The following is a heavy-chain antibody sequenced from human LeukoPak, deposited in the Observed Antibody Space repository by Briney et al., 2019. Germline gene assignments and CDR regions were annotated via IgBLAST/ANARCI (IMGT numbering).Heavy chain of an antibody. CDR3: AREKAAEWGAYGSGSYYYYYYGMDV. Sequence: VSVKVSCKASGYTFTSYGISWVRQAPGQGLEWMGWISAYNGNTNYAQKLQGRVTMTTDTSTSTAYMELRSLRSDDTAVYYCAREKAAEWGAYGSGSYYYYYYGMDVWGQGTTVTVSS. D-gene: IGHD3-10*01. J-gene: IGHJ6*02. CDR1: GYTFTSYG. V-gene: IGHV1-18*01. CDR2: ISAYNGNT.